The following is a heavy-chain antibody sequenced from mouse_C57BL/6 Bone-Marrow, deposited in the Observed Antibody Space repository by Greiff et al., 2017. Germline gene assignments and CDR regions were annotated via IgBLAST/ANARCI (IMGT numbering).Heavy chain of an antibody. Sequence: VQLQQSGAELVRPGASVKLSCTASGFNIKDDYMHWVKQRPEQDLEWIGWIDPENGDTEYASKFQGKATITADTSSNTAYLQLSSLTSEDTAVYYCTFDGPYYAMDYWGQGTSVTVSS. V-gene: IGHV14-4*01. CDR3: TFDGPYYAMDY. CDR1: GFNIKDDY. D-gene: IGHD2-3*01. J-gene: IGHJ4*01. CDR2: IDPENGDT.